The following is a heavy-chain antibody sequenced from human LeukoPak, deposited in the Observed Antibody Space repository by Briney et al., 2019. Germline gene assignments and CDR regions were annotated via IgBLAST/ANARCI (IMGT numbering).Heavy chain of an antibody. D-gene: IGHD3-10*01. V-gene: IGHV3-30-3*01. CDR3: ARGHGDYVSGSYSPFAP. J-gene: IGHJ5*02. CDR1: GLHFSSYA. CDR2: ISYEESNK. Sequence: GRSLRLSCAASGLHFSSYAMHWVRQAPAKGLEWVAFISYEESNKYYADSVKDRFTISRDNSKNTLYLQMISLPAEDTAVYYCARGHGDYVSGSYSPFAPWGQGTLSPSPQ.